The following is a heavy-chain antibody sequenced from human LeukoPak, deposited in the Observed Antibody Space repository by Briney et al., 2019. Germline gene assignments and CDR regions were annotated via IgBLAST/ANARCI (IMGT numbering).Heavy chain of an antibody. CDR3: ARPFPSMVRGVINSDY. V-gene: IGHV3-48*03. CDR1: GFTFSSYE. D-gene: IGHD3-10*01. Sequence: GGSLRLSCAASGFTFSSYEMSWVRQATGKGLEWVSYISSSGSTTYYADSVKGRFTISRDNAKNSLYLQMNSLRAEDTAVYYCARPFPSMVRGVINSDYWGQGTLVTVSS. CDR2: ISSSGSTT. J-gene: IGHJ4*02.